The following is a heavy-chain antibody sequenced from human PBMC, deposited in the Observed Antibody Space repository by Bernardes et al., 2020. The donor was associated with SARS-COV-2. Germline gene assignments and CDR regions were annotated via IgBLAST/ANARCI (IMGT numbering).Heavy chain of an antibody. CDR2: IYSGGST. J-gene: IGHJ6*03. CDR1: GFTVSSNY. V-gene: IGHV3-53*04. D-gene: IGHD3-10*01. Sequence: GGSLRLSCAASGFTVSSNYMSWVRQAPGKGLEWVSVIYSGGSTYYADSVKGRFTISRHNSKNTLYLQMNSLRAEDTAVYYCARLSSGSGSTHHRQAYYYYYMDVWGKGTTVTVSS. CDR3: ARLSSGSGSTHHRQAYYYYYMDV.